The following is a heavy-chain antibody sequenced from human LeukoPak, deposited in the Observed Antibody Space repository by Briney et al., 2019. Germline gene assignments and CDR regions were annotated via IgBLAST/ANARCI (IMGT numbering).Heavy chain of an antibody. D-gene: IGHD6-13*01. CDR1: GFTFSDYY. CDR3: ALPLEYSSPRPDFGI. V-gene: IGHV3-11*04. Sequence: SGGSLRLSCAASGFTFSDYYMSWIRQAPGKGLEWVSYISSSGNSIYYADSVKGRFTISRDNAKNSLYLQMNSLRAEDTALYYCALPLEYSSPRPDFGIWGQGTMVTVSS. J-gene: IGHJ3*02. CDR2: ISSSGNSI.